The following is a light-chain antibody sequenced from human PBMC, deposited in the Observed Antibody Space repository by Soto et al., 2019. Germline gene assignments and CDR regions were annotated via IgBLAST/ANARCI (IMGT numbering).Light chain of an antibody. J-gene: IGLJ2*01. Sequence: QSVLTQPPSASGTPGQRVTISCSGSSSNIESNFVYWYQQFPGTAPRLLIYRNNQRPSGVPDRFSGSKSGTSASLAISALRSEDEADYYWTVWDDSLRGRLFGGGTKVNVL. CDR2: RNN. CDR1: SSNIESNF. V-gene: IGLV1-47*01. CDR3: TVWDDSLRGRL.